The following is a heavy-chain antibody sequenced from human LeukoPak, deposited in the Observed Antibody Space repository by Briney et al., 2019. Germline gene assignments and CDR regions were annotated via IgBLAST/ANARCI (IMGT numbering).Heavy chain of an antibody. CDR1: GFTFSTYG. CDR2: ISGGGGIT. CDR3: ARDLGSGGYGAFDI. V-gene: IGHV3-23*01. D-gene: IGHD2-15*01. J-gene: IGHJ3*02. Sequence: GGSLRLSCAASGFTFSTYGMSWVRQAPGKGLEWVAAISGGGGITYYADSVKGRFTISRDNSKNTLYLQMNSLRAEDTAVYYCARDLGSGGYGAFDIWGQGTMVTVSS.